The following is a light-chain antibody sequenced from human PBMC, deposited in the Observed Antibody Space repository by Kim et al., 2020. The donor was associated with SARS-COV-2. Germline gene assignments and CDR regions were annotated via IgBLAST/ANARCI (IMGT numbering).Light chain of an antibody. CDR2: GTN. J-gene: IGLJ3*02. Sequence: ALGQTVRITCQGDSLRSYYASWYQQKPGQAPVLVVYGTNIRPSGIPDRFSGSSSGNTASLTITGAQADDEADYYCFSRDITGDHLVFGGGTRLTVL. CDR3: FSRDITGDHLV. V-gene: IGLV3-19*01. CDR1: SLRSYY.